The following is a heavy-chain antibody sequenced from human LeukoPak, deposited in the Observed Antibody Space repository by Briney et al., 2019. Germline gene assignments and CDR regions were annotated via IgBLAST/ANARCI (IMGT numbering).Heavy chain of an antibody. D-gene: IGHD5-24*01. CDR3: ARDILEPGTVEMATIGGTYFDY. V-gene: IGHV1-46*01. Sequence: ASVKVSCKASGGTFSSYAISWVRQAPGQGLEWMGIINPSGGSTSYAQKFQGRVTMTRDTSTSTAYMELRSLRSDDTAVYYCARDILEPGTVEMATIGGTYFDYWGQGTLVTVSS. CDR1: GGTFSSYA. CDR2: INPSGGST. J-gene: IGHJ4*02.